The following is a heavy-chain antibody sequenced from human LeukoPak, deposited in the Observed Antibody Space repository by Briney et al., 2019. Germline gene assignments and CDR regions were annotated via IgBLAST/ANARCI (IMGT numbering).Heavy chain of an antibody. Sequence: PSQTLSLTCTVSGGSISSGSYYWSWIRQPAGKGLEWIGRIYTSGSTNYNPSLKSRVTISVDTSKNQFSLKLSSVTAADTAVYYCARAGFWSGYYRGGVSWFDPWGQGTLVTVSS. CDR3: ARAGFWSGYYRGGVSWFDP. J-gene: IGHJ5*02. V-gene: IGHV4-61*02. CDR2: IYTSGST. CDR1: GGSISSGSYY. D-gene: IGHD3-3*01.